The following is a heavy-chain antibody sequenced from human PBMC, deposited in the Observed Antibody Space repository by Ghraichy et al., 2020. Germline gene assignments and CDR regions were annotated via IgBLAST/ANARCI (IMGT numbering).Heavy chain of an antibody. CDR1: GFTFSTFA. V-gene: IGHV3-23*01. CDR2: ISRSGGST. J-gene: IGHJ4*02. CDR3: PPPIPFDY. Sequence: GGSLRLSCAASGFTFSTFAMSWVRQAPGKGLEWVSGISRSGGSTYYADSVKGRFTISRDNSKSTLYLQMNSLRAEDTAVYYCPPPIPFDYWGQGILVTVSS.